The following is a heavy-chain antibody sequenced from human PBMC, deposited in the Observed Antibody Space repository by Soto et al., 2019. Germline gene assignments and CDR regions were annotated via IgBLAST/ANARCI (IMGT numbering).Heavy chain of an antibody. Sequence: QVQLVQSGAEVKKPGSSVKVSCKVSGGTFSNYAIDWVRLAPGHGLEWMGGIVPIFGTTYYTQKFQGRATIIADDSTTTAYLEMSSLRSEDTAIYYCARVEAVAGLYNYHGLDVWGQGTAFTVSS. CDR3: ARVEAVAGLYNYHGLDV. V-gene: IGHV1-69*12. D-gene: IGHD6-19*01. J-gene: IGHJ6*02. CDR1: GGTFSNYA. CDR2: IVPIFGTT.